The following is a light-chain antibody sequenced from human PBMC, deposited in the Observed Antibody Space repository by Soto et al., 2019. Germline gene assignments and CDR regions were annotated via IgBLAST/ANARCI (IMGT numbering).Light chain of an antibody. CDR2: DAS. CDR1: QTASSSH. Sequence: EIVLTQSPGALSLSPGERATLSCRASQTASSSHLAWYQQKPGQAPRLLIYDASSRATRISDRFSGSGSGPDFALTISRLEPEDFAVYYCQQYGRSPYTFGQRTKVEIK. CDR3: QQYGRSPYT. J-gene: IGKJ2*01. V-gene: IGKV3-20*01.